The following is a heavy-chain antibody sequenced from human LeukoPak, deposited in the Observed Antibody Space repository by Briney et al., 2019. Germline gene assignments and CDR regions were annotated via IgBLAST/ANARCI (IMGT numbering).Heavy chain of an antibody. Sequence: SETLSLTCAVYGGSFSGYYWSWIRQPPGKGLEWIGEINHSGSTNYNPSLKSRVTISVDTSKNQFSLKLSSMTAADTAVYYCARDRVGVVNTWGQGTLVTVSS. D-gene: IGHD3-3*01. V-gene: IGHV4-34*01. CDR1: GGSFSGYY. CDR3: ARDRVGVVNT. CDR2: INHSGST. J-gene: IGHJ5*02.